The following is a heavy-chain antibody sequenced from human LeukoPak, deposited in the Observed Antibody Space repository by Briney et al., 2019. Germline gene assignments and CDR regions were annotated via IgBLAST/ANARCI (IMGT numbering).Heavy chain of an antibody. J-gene: IGHJ4*02. CDR2: IRYDGSNK. V-gene: IGHV3-30*02. Sequence: PGGSLRLSCGASGFTFSNYGMLWVRQAPGKGLEWVAFIRYDGSNKYYADSVKGRFTISRDNSKSTLYLQMNSLRAEDTAVYYCAKDPGYGSGSYFYFDYWGQGTLVTVSS. D-gene: IGHD3-10*01. CDR3: AKDPGYGSGSYFYFDY. CDR1: GFTFSNYG.